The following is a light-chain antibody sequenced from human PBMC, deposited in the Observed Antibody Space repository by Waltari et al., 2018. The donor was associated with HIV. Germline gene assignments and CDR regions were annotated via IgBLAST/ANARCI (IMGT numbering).Light chain of an antibody. CDR1: SSNIGANYG. J-gene: IGLJ1*01. CDR3: QSYDNRLSGYV. V-gene: IGLV1-40*01. Sequence: QSVLTQPPSVSGAPGQRVIISCTGSSSNIGANYGVFWYQQLPGTAPKLLIHGTSDRPSGVPDRFSGSTSGTSASLAITGLQADDEAEYFCQSYDNRLSGYVFGSGTKVSVL. CDR2: GTS.